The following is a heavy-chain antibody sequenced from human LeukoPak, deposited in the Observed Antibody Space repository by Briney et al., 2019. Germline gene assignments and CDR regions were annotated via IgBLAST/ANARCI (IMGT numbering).Heavy chain of an antibody. J-gene: IGHJ4*02. CDR2: ISSSSSAI. D-gene: IGHD2-2*01. CDR3: GRRYCISSTCYWDY. CDR1: GFTFSTYS. V-gene: IGHV3-48*02. Sequence: GGSLRLSCAASGFTFSTYSMNWVRQAPGKGLEWVSYISSSSSAIYYADSVKGRFTISRDNAKNSLYLQMNSLRDEDTAVYYCGRRYCISSTCYWDYWGQGTLVTSST.